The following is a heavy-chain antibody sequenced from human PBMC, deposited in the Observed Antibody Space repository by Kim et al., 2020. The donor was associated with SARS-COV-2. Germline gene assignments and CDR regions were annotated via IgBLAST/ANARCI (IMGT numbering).Heavy chain of an antibody. V-gene: IGHV3-64D*09. J-gene: IGHJ6*02. Sequence: GGSLRLSCSASGFTFSSYAMHWVRQAPGKGLEYVSAISSNGGSTYYADSVKGRFTISRDNSKNTLYLQMSSLRAEDTAVYYCVCKGTIFGVVNYYYYGMDVWGQGTTVTVSS. CDR1: GFTFSSYA. D-gene: IGHD3-3*01. CDR3: VCKGTIFGVVNYYYYGMDV. CDR2: ISSNGGST.